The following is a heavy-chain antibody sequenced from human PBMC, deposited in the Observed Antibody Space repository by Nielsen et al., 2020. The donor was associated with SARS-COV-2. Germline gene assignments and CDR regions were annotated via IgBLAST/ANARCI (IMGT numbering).Heavy chain of an antibody. V-gene: IGHV3-23*01. CDR3: AKEAVAVGMDV. J-gene: IGHJ6*02. CDR1: GFTFSSYA. Sequence: GESLKITCAASGFTFSSYAMSWVRQAPGKGLEWVSAISGSGGSTYYADSVKGRFTISRDNSKNTVYLQMNSLRAEDTAVYYCAKEAVAVGMDVWGQGTTVTVSS. CDR2: ISGSGGST. D-gene: IGHD6-19*01.